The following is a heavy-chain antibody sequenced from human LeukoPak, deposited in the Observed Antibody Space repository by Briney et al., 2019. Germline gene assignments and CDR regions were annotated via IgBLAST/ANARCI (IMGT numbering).Heavy chain of an antibody. CDR1: GFTFSTYA. J-gene: IGHJ4*02. D-gene: IGHD3-9*01. CDR3: ARKLTGYDVFDY. V-gene: IGHV3-23*01. CDR2: IGGSGAIT. Sequence: GGSLRLSCAASGFTFSTYAINWVRQAPGKGLEWVSGIGGSGAITYYADSVKGRFSISRDNSKNTLYLQMNSLRAEDTAVYYCARKLTGYDVFDYWGQGTLVTVSS.